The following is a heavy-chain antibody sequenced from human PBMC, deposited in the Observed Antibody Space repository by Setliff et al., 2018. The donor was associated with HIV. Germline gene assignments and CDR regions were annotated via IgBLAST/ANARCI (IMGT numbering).Heavy chain of an antibody. J-gene: IGHJ6*03. V-gene: IGHV4-31*03. CDR1: GGSISIGGYY. CDR3: ARGGGSRAATSSYYYMDV. CDR2: IYHNGST. Sequence: LSLTCTVSGGSISIGGYYWGWIRQHPGKGLEWIGYIYHNGSTYYNPSLKSRLIISVDTSKNQFSLKLSSVTAADTAVYYCARGGGSRAATSSYYYMDVWGKGTTVTVSS. D-gene: IGHD2-15*01.